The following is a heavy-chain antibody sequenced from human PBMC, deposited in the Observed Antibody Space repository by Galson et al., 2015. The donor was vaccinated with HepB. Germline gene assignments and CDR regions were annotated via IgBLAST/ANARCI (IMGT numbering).Heavy chain of an antibody. J-gene: IGHJ4*02. V-gene: IGHV2-5*01. Sequence: ALVKPTQTLTLTCTFSGFSLSTSGVGVGWIRQPPGKALEWLALIYWNDDKRYSPSLKSRLTITKDTSKNQVVLTMTNMDPVDTATYYCAHRRAYYDFWSGYYGLKYYFDYWGQGTLVTVSS. CDR3: AHRRAYYDFWSGYYGLKYYFDY. CDR2: IYWNDDK. CDR1: GFSLSTSGVG. D-gene: IGHD3-3*01.